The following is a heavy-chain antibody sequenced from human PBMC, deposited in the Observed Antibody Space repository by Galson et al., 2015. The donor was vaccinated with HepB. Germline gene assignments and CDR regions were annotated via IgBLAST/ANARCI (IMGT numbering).Heavy chain of an antibody. V-gene: IGHV1-24*01. CDR2: FDPEDGET. Sequence: SVKVSCKVSGYTLTELSMHWVRQAPGKGLEWMGGFDPEDGETIYAQKFQGRVTMTTDTSTSTAYMELRSLRSDDTAVYYCARDRGIVVVVAAGPRGAFDIWGQGTMVTVSS. J-gene: IGHJ3*02. D-gene: IGHD2-15*01. CDR3: ARDRGIVVVVAAGPRGAFDI. CDR1: GYTLTELS.